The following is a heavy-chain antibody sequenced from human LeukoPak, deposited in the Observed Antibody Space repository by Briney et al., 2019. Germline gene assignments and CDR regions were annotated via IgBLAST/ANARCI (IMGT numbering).Heavy chain of an antibody. CDR1: DGSFSGYY. Sequence: SETLSLTCAVYDGSFSGYYWSWIRQPPGKGLEWIGEINHTGSTNYNPSLKSRVTISVDTSKSHFSLRLSSVTAADTAVYYCARGRKIVVVVGTTRTHRDYYMNVWGKGTTVTVSS. D-gene: IGHD2-15*01. CDR2: INHTGST. CDR3: ARGRKIVVVVGTTRTHRDYYMNV. V-gene: IGHV4-34*01. J-gene: IGHJ6*03.